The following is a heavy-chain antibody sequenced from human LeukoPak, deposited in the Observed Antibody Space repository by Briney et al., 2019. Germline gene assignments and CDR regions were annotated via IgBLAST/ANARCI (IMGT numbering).Heavy chain of an antibody. D-gene: IGHD5-18*01. V-gene: IGHV3-48*01. Sequence: PGGSLRLSCAASGFTFSSYSMNWVRQAPGKGLEWVSYTSSSSSTIYYADSVKGRFTISRDNAKNSLYLQMNSLRAEDTAVYYCARLRYSYGPDYWGQGTLVTVSS. CDR1: GFTFSSYS. J-gene: IGHJ4*02. CDR2: TSSSSSTI. CDR3: ARLRYSYGPDY.